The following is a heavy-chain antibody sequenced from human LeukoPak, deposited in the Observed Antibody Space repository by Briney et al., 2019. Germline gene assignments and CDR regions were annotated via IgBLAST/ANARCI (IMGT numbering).Heavy chain of an antibody. CDR2: INHSGTP. CDR1: GGYFSGYY. Sequence: SETLSLTCAVYGGYFSGYYWSWIRQPPGKGLEWIGEINHSGTPNYHPSLKSRVTISVDTSKNQFSLKLSSVTAADTAVYYCARARGYSYGRIDYWGQGTLVTVSS. V-gene: IGHV4-34*01. J-gene: IGHJ4*02. CDR3: ARARGYSYGRIDY. D-gene: IGHD5-18*01.